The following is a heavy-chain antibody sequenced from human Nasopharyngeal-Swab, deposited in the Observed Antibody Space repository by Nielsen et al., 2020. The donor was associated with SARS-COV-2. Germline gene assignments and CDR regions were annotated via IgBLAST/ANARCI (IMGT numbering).Heavy chain of an antibody. CDR3: ARGGYSYGSALAWYMDV. J-gene: IGHJ6*03. Sequence: SETLSPTCTVSGASISSSSYYWGWIRQPPGKGLEWIGSIYYSGSTYYNPSLKSRVTITEDTSKNQFSLKLSSVTAADTAVYYGARGGYSYGSALAWYMDVWGKGTTVTVSS. CDR2: IYYSGST. D-gene: IGHD5-18*01. V-gene: IGHV4-39*07. CDR1: GASISSSSYY.